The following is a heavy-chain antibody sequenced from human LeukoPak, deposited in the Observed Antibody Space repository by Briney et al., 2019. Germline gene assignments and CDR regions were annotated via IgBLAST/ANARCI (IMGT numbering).Heavy chain of an antibody. CDR1: GFTFSSYS. D-gene: IGHD3-10*01. CDR3: ARHPYGSGEFDY. V-gene: IGHV3-21*01. CDR2: ISSSSYI. J-gene: IGHJ4*02. Sequence: GGSLRLSCAASGFTFSSYSMNWVRQAPGKGLEWVSSISSSSYIYYADSVKGRFTISRDNAKNSLYLQMNSLRAEDTAVYYCARHPYGSGEFDYWGQGTLVTVSS.